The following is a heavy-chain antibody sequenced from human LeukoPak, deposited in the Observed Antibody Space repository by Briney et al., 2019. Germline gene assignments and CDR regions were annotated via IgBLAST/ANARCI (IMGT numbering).Heavy chain of an antibody. Sequence: PSETLSLTCTVSVGSIIRGGYYWSWIRQCPGKGLEWIGYIYYTGSTYYTPSLKSRVTISIDTANNQFSLKLTSVTAADTAVYYCARVSPMQYYYGMDVWGQGPTVTVSS. CDR1: VGSIIRGGYY. CDR2: IYYTGST. CDR3: ARVSPMQYYYGMDV. J-gene: IGHJ6*02. D-gene: IGHD2-2*01. V-gene: IGHV4-31*03.